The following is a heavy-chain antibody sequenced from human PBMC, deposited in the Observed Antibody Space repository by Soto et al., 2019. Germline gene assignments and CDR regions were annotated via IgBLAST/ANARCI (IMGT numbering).Heavy chain of an antibody. CDR3: AKGDNLGPKTGYAFDP. V-gene: IGHV6-1*01. CDR1: GAGVSSNTAS. J-gene: IGHJ5*02. D-gene: IGHD5-12*01. Sequence: SQTPSLTCAISGAGVSSNTASWNWIRQSPSRGLEWLGRTYFRSKWYNDYAVSVKSRIIINPDTSNNQFSLQLNSVTPEDTAVYFCAKGDNLGPKTGYAFDPWGQGIMVTVSS. CDR2: TYFRSKWYN.